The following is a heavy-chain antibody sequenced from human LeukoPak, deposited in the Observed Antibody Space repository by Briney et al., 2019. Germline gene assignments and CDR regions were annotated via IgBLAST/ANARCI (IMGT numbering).Heavy chain of an antibody. CDR3: ARAYDSSGYYPS. CDR1: GGSFSGYY. V-gene: IGHV4-34*01. D-gene: IGHD3-22*01. CDR2: INNSGST. J-gene: IGHJ5*02. Sequence: SETLSLTCVVSGGSFSGYYWSWIRQPPGKGLEWIGEINNSGSTNYNPSLKSRVTISVDTSKNQFSLKLSSVTAADTAVYYCARAYDSSGYYPSWGQGTLVTVSS.